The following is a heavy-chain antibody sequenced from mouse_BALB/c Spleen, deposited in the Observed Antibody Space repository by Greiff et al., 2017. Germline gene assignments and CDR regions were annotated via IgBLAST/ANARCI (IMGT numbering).Heavy chain of an antibody. CDR2: IDPSDSET. J-gene: IGHJ1*01. CDR3: ARSGGGLRRQDWYFDV. D-gene: IGHD2-2*01. V-gene: IGHV1-69*02. CDR1: GYTFTSYW. Sequence: QVQPQQPGAELVKPGAPVKLSCKASGYTFTSYWMNWVKQRPGRGLEWIGRIDPSDSETHYNQKFKDKATLTVDKSSSTAYIQLSSLTSEDSAVYYCARSGGGLRRQDWYFDVWGAGTTVTVSS.